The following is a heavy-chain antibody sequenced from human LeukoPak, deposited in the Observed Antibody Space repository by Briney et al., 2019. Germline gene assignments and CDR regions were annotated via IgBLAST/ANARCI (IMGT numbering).Heavy chain of an antibody. J-gene: IGHJ6*03. CDR2: INWNGGST. V-gene: IGHV3-20*04. CDR1: GFTFSTFA. Sequence: GGSLRLSCAASGFTFSTFAMSWVRQAPGKGLEWVSGINWNGGSTGYADSVKGRFTISRDNAKNSLYLQMNSLRAEDTALYYCARVGAAGQTRYYYYYMDVWGKGTTVTVSS. CDR3: ARVGAAGQTRYYYYYMDV. D-gene: IGHD6-13*01.